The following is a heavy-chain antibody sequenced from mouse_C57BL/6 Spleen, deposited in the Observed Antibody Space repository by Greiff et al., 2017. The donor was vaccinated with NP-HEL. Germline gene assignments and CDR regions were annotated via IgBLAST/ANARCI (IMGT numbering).Heavy chain of an antibody. CDR1: GYTFTSYG. CDR2: IYPRSGNT. D-gene: IGHD2-5*01. V-gene: IGHV1-81*01. J-gene: IGHJ4*01. Sequence: VKLQESGAELARPGASVKLSCKASGYTFTSYGISWVKQRTGQGLEWIGEIYPRSGNTYYNEKFKGKATLTADKSSSTAYMELRSLTSEDSAVYFCARGGSNYVDYAMDYWGQGTSVTVSS. CDR3: ARGGSNYVDYAMDY.